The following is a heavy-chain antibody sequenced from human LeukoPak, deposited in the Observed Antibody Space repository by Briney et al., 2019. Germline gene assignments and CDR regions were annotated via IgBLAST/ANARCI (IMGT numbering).Heavy chain of an antibody. CDR2: ISTYNGDT. V-gene: IGHV1-18*01. D-gene: IGHD2-2*02. CDR1: GYTFTNHG. Sequence: GASVKVSCKASGYTFTNHGFSWVRQAPGQGLEWMGWISTYNGDTNYAQNLQGRVTMTTDTSTSTAYMEMRSLRSDDTAEYYCARDCSSTSCYNVYWGQGTLVTVSS. J-gene: IGHJ4*02. CDR3: ARDCSSTSCYNVY.